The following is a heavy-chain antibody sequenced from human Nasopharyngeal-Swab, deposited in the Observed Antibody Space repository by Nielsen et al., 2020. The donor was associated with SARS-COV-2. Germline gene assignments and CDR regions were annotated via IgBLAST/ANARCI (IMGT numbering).Heavy chain of an antibody. CDR1: GFSFRSYW. V-gene: IGHV3-7*01. Sequence: GESLKISCAASGFSFRSYWMTWVRQAPGKGLEWVANIKQDGSETYYVDSVKGRFTISRDNAKNSLYLQMNSLRAEDAAVYYCARIYDSSVWGQGTLVTVSS. D-gene: IGHD3-22*01. CDR2: IKQDGSET. CDR3: ARIYDSSV. J-gene: IGHJ4*02.